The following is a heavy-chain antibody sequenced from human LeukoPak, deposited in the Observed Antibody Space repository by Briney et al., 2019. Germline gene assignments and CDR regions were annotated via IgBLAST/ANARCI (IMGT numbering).Heavy chain of an antibody. CDR2: INHSGST. CDR3: ARGPISSSWYYYYYYMDV. J-gene: IGHJ6*03. Sequence: SETLSLTCAVYGGSFSGYYWSWIRQPPGKGLEWIGEINHSGSTNYNPSLKSRVTISVDTSKNQFSLKLSSVTAADTAVYYCARGPISSSWYYYYYYMDVWGKGTTVTISS. CDR1: GGSFSGYY. D-gene: IGHD6-13*01. V-gene: IGHV4-34*01.